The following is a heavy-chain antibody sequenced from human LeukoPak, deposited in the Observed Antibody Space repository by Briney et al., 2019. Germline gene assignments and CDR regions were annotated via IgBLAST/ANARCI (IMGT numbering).Heavy chain of an antibody. CDR2: ISSSSSYI. D-gene: IGHD5-18*01. J-gene: IGHJ4*02. CDR3: AREVYVDTAMVTVRDY. CDR1: GFTFSSYS. Sequence: GGSLRLSCAASGFTFSSYSMNWVRKAPGQGLEWVSSISSSSSYIYYADSVKGRFTISRDNAKNSLYLQMNSLRAEDTAVYYCAREVYVDTAMVTVRDYWGQGTLVTVSS. V-gene: IGHV3-21*01.